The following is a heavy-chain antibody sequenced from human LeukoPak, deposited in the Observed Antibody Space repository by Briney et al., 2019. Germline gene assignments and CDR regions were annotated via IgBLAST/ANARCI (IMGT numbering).Heavy chain of an antibody. J-gene: IGHJ5*02. V-gene: IGHV4-34*01. CDR2: INHSGST. D-gene: IGHD4-17*01. CDR3: ARDRYGDYLPPNWFDP. CDR1: GGSFSGYY. Sequence: PSETLSLTCAVYGGSFSGYYWSWIRQPPGKGLEWIGEINHSGSTNYNPSLKSRVTISVDTSKNQFSLRLSSVTAADTAVYYCARDRYGDYLPPNWFDPWGQGTLVTVSS.